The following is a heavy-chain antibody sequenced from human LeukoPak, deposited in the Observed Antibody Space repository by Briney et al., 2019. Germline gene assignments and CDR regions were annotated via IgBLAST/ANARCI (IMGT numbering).Heavy chain of an antibody. J-gene: IGHJ4*02. CDR2: IYPGDSDT. D-gene: IGHD1-26*01. V-gene: IGHV5-51*01. Sequence: GESLKISGKGSGYSFTSYWIGWVRQIRGKGLEWMGIIYPGDSDTRYSPSFQGQVTISADKPINTAYLQWSSLKASDTAVYYCARRQGGLDYWGQGTLVTVSS. CDR3: ARRQGGLDY. CDR1: GYSFTSYW.